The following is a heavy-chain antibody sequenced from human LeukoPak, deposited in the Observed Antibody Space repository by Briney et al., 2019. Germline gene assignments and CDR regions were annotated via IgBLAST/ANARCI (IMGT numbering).Heavy chain of an antibody. V-gene: IGHV4-39*01. CDR1: GASIRSGRNY. Sequence: SETLSLTCNVSGASIRSGRNYWGWIRQSPGKGLEWIGSIYYSGSSSYNPSLQSRVSISVDTSKNHISLKVFSLTAADTALYYCARHVSGSAMMHYFDYWGQGTLVTVSS. CDR3: ARHVSGSAMMHYFDY. CDR2: IYYSGSS. D-gene: IGHD5-18*01. J-gene: IGHJ4*02.